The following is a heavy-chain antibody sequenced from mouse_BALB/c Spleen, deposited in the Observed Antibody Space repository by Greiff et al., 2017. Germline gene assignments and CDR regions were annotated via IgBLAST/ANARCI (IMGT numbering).Heavy chain of an antibody. CDR1: GFTFSSYG. J-gene: IGHJ3*01. D-gene: IGHD3-2*01. CDR3: ARQDSSGYWFAY. Sequence: EVQLQESGGDLVKPGGSLKLSCAASGFTFSSYGMSWVRQTPDKRLEWVATISSGGSYTYYPDSVKGRFTISRDNAKNTLYLQMSSLKSEDTAMYYCARQDSSGYWFAYWGQGTLVTVSA. V-gene: IGHV5-6*01. CDR2: ISSGGSYT.